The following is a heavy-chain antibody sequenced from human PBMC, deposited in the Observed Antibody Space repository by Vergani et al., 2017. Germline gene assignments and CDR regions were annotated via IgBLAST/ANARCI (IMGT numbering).Heavy chain of an antibody. CDR2: IYYSGLT. CDR3: ARQRPGSGWSPGDFDD. CDR1: ADSISSGSYY. D-gene: IGHD6-19*01. V-gene: IGHV4-39*01. Sequence: QLQLQQSGPGLVKPSETLFLTCTVSADSISSGSYYLGWIHQPPGKSLEWIGSIYYSGLTYYNPSLKSRVAISVDTSKNQFSLKVTSVTAADTAVYFCARQRPGSGWSPGDFDDWGQGILVTVSS. J-gene: IGHJ4*02.